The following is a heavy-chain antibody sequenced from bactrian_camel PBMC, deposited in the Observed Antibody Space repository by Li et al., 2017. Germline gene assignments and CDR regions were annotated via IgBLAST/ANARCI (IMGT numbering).Heavy chain of an antibody. J-gene: IGHJ4*01. CDR1: GNGDGSGYRC. D-gene: IGHD2*01. V-gene: IGHV3S61*01. Sequence: VQLVESGGGSVQPGGSMTLSCAVTGNGDGSGYRCMGWFRQPTGKEHEGVASIDLFHGATNYADFVKGRFTISKDNAKNTLYLQMNSLKPEDTALCYCAGGNGYCNMRPSWYPNWGQGTQVTVS. CDR3: AGGNGYCNMRPSWYPN. CDR2: IDLFHGAT.